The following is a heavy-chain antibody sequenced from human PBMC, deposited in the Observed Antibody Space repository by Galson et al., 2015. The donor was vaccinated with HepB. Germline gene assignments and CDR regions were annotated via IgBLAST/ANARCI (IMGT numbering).Heavy chain of an antibody. CDR3: AREGGSGYCSGGSCYPSYYYGMDV. CDR2: TYYRSKWYN. CDR1: GDSVSSNSAA. Sequence: CAISGDSVSSNSAAWNWIRQSPSRGLEWLGRTYYRSKWYNDYAVSVKSRITINPDTSKNQFSLQLNSVTPEDTAVYYCAREGGSGYCSGGSCYPSYYYGMDVWGQGTTVTVSS. D-gene: IGHD2-15*01. V-gene: IGHV6-1*01. J-gene: IGHJ6*02.